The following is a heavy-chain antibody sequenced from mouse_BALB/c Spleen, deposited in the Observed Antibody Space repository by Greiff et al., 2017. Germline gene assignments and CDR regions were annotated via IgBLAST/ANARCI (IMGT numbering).Heavy chain of an antibody. Sequence: EVKLMESGGGLVQPGGSLRLSCATSGFTFTDYYMSWVRQPPGKALEWLGFIRNKANGYTTEYSASVKGRFTISRDNSQSILYLQMNTLRAEDSATYYCARDSDYGSSYGAMDYWGQGTSVTVSS. V-gene: IGHV7-3*02. CDR2: IRNKANGYTT. D-gene: IGHD1-1*01. J-gene: IGHJ4*01. CDR3: ARDSDYGSSYGAMDY. CDR1: GFTFTDYY.